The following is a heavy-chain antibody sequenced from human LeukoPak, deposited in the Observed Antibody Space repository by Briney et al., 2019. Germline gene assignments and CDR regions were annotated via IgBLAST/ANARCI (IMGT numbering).Heavy chain of an antibody. V-gene: IGHV3-48*02. Sequence: AGSLRLSCAASGFAFSSYSMNWLRQAPGKGLEWVSFIGRDSNNIHYADSVKGRFTISRDNAKNSLFLQVNSLRDEDTAAYYCARVGTTGVNNWFDPWGQGTLVTVS. D-gene: IGHD7-27*01. J-gene: IGHJ5*02. CDR2: IGRDSNNI. CDR3: ARVGTTGVNNWFDP. CDR1: GFAFSSYS.